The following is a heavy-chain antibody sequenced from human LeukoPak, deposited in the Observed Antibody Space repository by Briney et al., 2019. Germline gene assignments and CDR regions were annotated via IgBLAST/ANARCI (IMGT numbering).Heavy chain of an antibody. V-gene: IGHV1-2*02. J-gene: IGHJ4*02. Sequence: ASVKVSCKASGYTFTGYYLHWVRQAPGQGLEWMGCVNPNSGDTNYAQKFQGSVTMTRDTSISTVYMELSSLRSEDTAVYYCARAFDSSGYYYNFDYWGQGTLVTVSS. CDR2: VNPNSGDT. D-gene: IGHD3-22*01. CDR1: GYTFTGYY. CDR3: ARAFDSSGYYYNFDY.